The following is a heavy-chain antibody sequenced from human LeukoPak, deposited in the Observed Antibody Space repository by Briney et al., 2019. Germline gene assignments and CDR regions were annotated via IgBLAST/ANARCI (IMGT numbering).Heavy chain of an antibody. J-gene: IGHJ4*02. D-gene: IGHD6-19*01. CDR1: RFTFSSYW. Sequence: GGSLRLSCAASRFTFSSYWMSWVCQAPGKGLEWVANINQDGNEKYYVDSVKGRFTISRDNAKNSLFLQMNSLRAEDTAVYYCARADMAGTVDYWGQGTLVTVSS. CDR2: INQDGNEK. V-gene: IGHV3-7*04. CDR3: ARADMAGTVDY.